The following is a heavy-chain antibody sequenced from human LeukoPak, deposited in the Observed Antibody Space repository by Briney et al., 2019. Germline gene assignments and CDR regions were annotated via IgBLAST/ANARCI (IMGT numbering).Heavy chain of an antibody. V-gene: IGHV4-59*08. CDR3: ARRAGYCGADSYYPFHY. D-gene: IGHD2-21*02. CDR1: GDSISSYY. CDR2: IYSGST. J-gene: IGHJ4*02. Sequence: SETLSLTCTVSGDSISSYYWSWIRQPPGKGLEWIGYIYSGSTNYNPSLKSRVTISVDTSKNQFSLKLNSVTAADTAIYYCARRAGYCGADSYYPFHYWGQGTLVTVSS.